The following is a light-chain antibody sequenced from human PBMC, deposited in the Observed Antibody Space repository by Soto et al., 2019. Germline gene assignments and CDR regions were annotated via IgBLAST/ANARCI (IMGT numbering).Light chain of an antibody. V-gene: IGKV3-20*01. Sequence: EIVLTQSPGTLSLSPGERATLSCRSSQSVSSSYLAWYRQKPGQAPRLLIYGASTRATGIPDRFSGSGSGTDFTLTISGLEPEDFAFYYCQQYDVTPPNTFGGGTKVDIK. J-gene: IGKJ4*01. CDR3: QQYDVTPPNT. CDR1: QSVSSSY. CDR2: GAS.